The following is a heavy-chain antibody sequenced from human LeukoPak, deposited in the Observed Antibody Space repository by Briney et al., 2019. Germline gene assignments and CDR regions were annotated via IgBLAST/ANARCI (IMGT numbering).Heavy chain of an antibody. Sequence: GGSLRLSCAASGFTFSSYAMSWVRQAPGKGLEWVSAISGSGGSTYYADSVKGRFTISRDNSKNTLYLQMNSLRAEDTAVYYCATRAIAARPSHPMGWFDPWGQGTLVTVSS. CDR1: GFTFSSYA. J-gene: IGHJ5*02. CDR2: ISGSGGST. CDR3: ATRAIAARPSHPMGWFDP. D-gene: IGHD6-6*01. V-gene: IGHV3-23*01.